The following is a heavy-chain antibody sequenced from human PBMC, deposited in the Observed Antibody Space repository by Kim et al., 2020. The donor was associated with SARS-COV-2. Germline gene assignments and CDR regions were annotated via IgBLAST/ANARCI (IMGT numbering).Heavy chain of an antibody. J-gene: IGHJ6*03. V-gene: IGHV4-59*12. D-gene: IGHD3-3*01. CDR2: ISHSGTS. CDR3: ARGGAVVAGSFYFYQYLDV. CDR1: GASIGSDY. Sequence: SETLSLACNVFGASIGSDYWSWIRQPPGGGLEWIGYISHSGTSVYNPSLKSRVTLSVDTSKIKFSMKMTSVTAADTATYYCARGGAVVAGSFYFYQYLDVWGKGTTVTVSS.